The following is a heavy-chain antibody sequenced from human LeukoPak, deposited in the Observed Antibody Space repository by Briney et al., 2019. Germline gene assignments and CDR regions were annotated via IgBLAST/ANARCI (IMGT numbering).Heavy chain of an antibody. J-gene: IGHJ4*02. CDR2: MNPNSGNT. D-gene: IGHD3-16*02. CDR3: ARGPQKAYDYVSGSYRYHFDF. V-gene: IGHV1-8*01. CDR1: GYTFTSYD. Sequence: HGASVKVSCKASGYTFTSYDINWVRQATGQGLEWMGWMNPNSGNTGYAQKFQGRVTMTRNTSITTAYMELSSLRSEDTAVYYCARGPQKAYDYVSGSYRYHFDFWGQGTLVTVSS.